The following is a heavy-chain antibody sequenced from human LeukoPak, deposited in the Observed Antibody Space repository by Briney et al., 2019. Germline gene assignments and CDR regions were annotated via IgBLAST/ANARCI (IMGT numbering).Heavy chain of an antibody. D-gene: IGHD3-3*01. V-gene: IGHV1-24*01. CDR3: AKSFTIFGVVIKGYNWFDP. Sequence: ASVKVSCEVSGYTLTELSMHWVRQAPGKGLEWMGGFDPEDGETIYAQKFQGRVTMTEDTSTDTAYMELSSLRSEDTAVYYCAKSFTIFGVVIKGYNWFDPWGQGTLVTVSS. J-gene: IGHJ5*02. CDR1: GYTLTELS. CDR2: FDPEDGET.